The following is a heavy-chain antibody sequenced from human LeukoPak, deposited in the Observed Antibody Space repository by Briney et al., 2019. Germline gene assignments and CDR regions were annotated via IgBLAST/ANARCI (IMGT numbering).Heavy chain of an antibody. D-gene: IGHD5-18*01. CDR1: GFTFSNAW. J-gene: IGHJ4*02. Sequence: PGGSLRLSXAASGFTFSNAWMSWVRQAPGKGLEWVGRIKSKTDGGTTDYAAPVKGRFTISRDDSKNTLYLQMNSLKTEDTAVYYRTTGDTAMAIFDYWGQGTLVTVSS. V-gene: IGHV3-15*01. CDR2: IKSKTDGGTT. CDR3: TTGDTAMAIFDY.